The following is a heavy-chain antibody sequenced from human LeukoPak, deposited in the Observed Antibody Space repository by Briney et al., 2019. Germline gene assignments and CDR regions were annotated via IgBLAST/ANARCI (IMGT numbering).Heavy chain of an antibody. J-gene: IGHJ4*02. V-gene: IGHV4-59*08. D-gene: IGHD3-10*02. CDR1: GGSISSYY. CDR3: ARHMSGDYDY. Sequence: PETLSLTCTVSGGSISSYYWSWIRQPPGKGLEWIGYIYYSGSTNYNPSLKSRVTISIDTSKNQFSLKLSSVTAADTAVYYCARHMSGDYDYWGQGTLVTVSS. CDR2: IYYSGST.